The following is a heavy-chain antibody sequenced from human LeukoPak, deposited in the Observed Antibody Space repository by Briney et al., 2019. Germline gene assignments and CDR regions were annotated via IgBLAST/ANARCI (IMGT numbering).Heavy chain of an antibody. CDR2: VYPDDSRT. CDR3: ARPDYFASHD. J-gene: IGHJ4*02. V-gene: IGHV5-51*01. CDR1: GYNFPKSW. Sequence: GESLKISCKASGYNFPKSWIGWVRQMPGKGLEWMAIVYPDDSRTKYSPSFQGQVTISADKSINTAYLQWSSLRASDSAMYYCARPDYFASHDWGQGTLVTVSS. D-gene: IGHD2/OR15-2a*01.